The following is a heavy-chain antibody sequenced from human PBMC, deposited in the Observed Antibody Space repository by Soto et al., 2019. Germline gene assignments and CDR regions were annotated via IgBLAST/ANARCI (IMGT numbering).Heavy chain of an antibody. D-gene: IGHD6-19*01. Sequence: GGSLRLSCAASGFTFSSYGMHWVLQAPGKGLEWVAVIWYDGSNKYYADSVKGRFTISRDNSKNTLYLQMNSLRAEDTAAYYCAKDGAVAGMDVWGQGTTVTVSS. V-gene: IGHV3-30*02. CDR2: IWYDGSNK. J-gene: IGHJ6*02. CDR3: AKDGAVAGMDV. CDR1: GFTFSSYG.